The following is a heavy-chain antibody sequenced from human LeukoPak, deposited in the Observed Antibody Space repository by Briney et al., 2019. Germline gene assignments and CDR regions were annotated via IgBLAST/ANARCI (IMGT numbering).Heavy chain of an antibody. D-gene: IGHD5-12*01. V-gene: IGHV3-30*03. J-gene: IGHJ4*02. CDR1: GFTFSSYG. CDR3: AINGGGDSGYGNFDY. CDR2: ISYDGSNK. Sequence: GRSLRLSCAASGFTFSSYGMHWVRQAPGKGLEWVAVISYDGSNKYYVDSVKGRFTTSRDNAKNSLYLQMNSLRAEDTALYYCAINGGGDSGYGNFDYWGQGTLVTVSS.